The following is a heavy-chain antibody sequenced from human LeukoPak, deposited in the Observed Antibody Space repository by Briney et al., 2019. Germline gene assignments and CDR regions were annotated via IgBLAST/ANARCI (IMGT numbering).Heavy chain of an antibody. D-gene: IGHD6-13*01. J-gene: IGHJ4*02. CDR1: GDSVSSNSDA. CDR3: ARYTSTWYLDY. Sequence: RSQTLSLSCAISGDSVSSNSDAWNWIRQSPSRGLEWLGRTYYRSKWYSDYAVSVNGRITINPDTSKNQFYLQLNSVTPEDTAMYYCARYTSTWYLDYWGQGTLVTVSS. CDR2: TYYRSKWYS. V-gene: IGHV6-1*01.